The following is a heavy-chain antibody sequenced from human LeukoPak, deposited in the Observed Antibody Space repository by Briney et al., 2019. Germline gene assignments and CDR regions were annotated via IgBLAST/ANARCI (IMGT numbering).Heavy chain of an antibody. J-gene: IGHJ4*02. CDR1: GGSFSGYY. CDR2: INHSGST. Sequence: PSETLSLTCAVYGGSFSGYYWSWIRQPPGKGLEWIGEINHSGSTNYNPSLKSRVAISVDKSENHISLKLTSVTAADTAVYYCAREGGPYRPLDYSGQGTLVTVAS. CDR3: AREGGPYRPLDY. V-gene: IGHV4-34*01.